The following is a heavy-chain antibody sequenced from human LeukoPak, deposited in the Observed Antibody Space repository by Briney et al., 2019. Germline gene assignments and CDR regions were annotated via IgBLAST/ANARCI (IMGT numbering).Heavy chain of an antibody. V-gene: IGHV1-69*13. Sequence: SVKVSCKASGGTFSSYAISWVRQAPGQGLEWMGGIIPIFGTANYAQKFQGRVTITADESTSTAYMELSSLRSEDTAVYYCARDRSSGWYVRWFDYWGQGTLVTVSS. CDR2: IIPIFGTA. D-gene: IGHD6-19*01. CDR3: ARDRSSGWYVRWFDY. J-gene: IGHJ4*02. CDR1: GGTFSSYA.